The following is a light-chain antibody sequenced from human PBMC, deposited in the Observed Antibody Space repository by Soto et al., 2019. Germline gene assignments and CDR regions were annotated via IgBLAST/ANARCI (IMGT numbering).Light chain of an antibody. CDR1: QSVSSD. CDR2: GAS. CDR3: HQYNNWPPYT. Sequence: EIVMTQSPDTLSVSPGERVTLSCRASQSVSSDLAWDQQKPGQAPRLLIYGASTSATDIAARFSGSGSGTEFTLTITSLQSEDFAVYYCHQYNNWPPYTFGQGTKLESK. J-gene: IGKJ2*01. V-gene: IGKV3-15*01.